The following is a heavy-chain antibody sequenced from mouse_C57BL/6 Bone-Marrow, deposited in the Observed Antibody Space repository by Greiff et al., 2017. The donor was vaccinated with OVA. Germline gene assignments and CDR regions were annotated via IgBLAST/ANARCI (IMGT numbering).Heavy chain of an antibody. V-gene: IGHV1-5*01. CDR2: IYPGNGDT. CDR1: SYTFTSYW. J-gene: IGHJ2*01. Sequence: EVKLVESGTVLARPGASVKMSCKTSSYTFTSYWMHWVKQRPGQGLEWIGAIYPGNGDTSYNQKFKGKAILTAVKSASTAYMELSSLTNEDSAVYYCTSYYGSSSYFDYWGQGTTLTVSS. CDR3: TSYYGSSSYFDY. D-gene: IGHD1-1*01.